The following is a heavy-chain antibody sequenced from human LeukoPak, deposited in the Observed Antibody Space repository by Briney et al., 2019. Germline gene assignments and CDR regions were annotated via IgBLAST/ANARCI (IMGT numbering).Heavy chain of an antibody. V-gene: IGHV1-46*01. CDR3: ARVGATGATADN. D-gene: IGHD2-21*02. CDR2: INPRGGST. J-gene: IGHJ4*02. CDR1: GYIFTTYF. Sequence: ASVKVSCKASGYIFTTYFMHWLRQAPGQGPEWMGIINPRGGSTDYAQKFQDRITMTSDTSTSTVYMELKSLTSEDTVVYFCARVGATGATADNWGQGTLVTVSS.